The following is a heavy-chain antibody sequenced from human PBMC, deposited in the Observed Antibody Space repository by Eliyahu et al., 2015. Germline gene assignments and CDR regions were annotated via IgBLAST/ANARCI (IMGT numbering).Heavy chain of an antibody. Sequence: QVQLQESGPGLVKPSETLSLTCTVPGGSISSYYWSWIRQPPGKGLEWIGYIYYSGSTNYNPSLKSRVTISVDTSKNQFSLKLSSVTAADTAVYYCARDRIAVAGTMATGGWFDPWGQGTLVTVSS. V-gene: IGHV4-59*01. CDR3: ARDRIAVAGTMATGGWFDP. D-gene: IGHD6-19*01. CDR2: IYYSGST. CDR1: GGSISSYY. J-gene: IGHJ5*02.